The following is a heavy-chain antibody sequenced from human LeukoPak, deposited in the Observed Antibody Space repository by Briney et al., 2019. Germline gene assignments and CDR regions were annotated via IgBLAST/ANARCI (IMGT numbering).Heavy chain of an antibody. J-gene: IGHJ4*02. CDR2: ISGSGGST. D-gene: IGHD3-3*01. Sequence: GGSLRLSCSASGFPFISYAMSWVRQAPGKGLEWVSAISGSGGSTYYADSVKGRFTISRDNSKNTLYLQMNSLRAEDTAVYYCTKADDFWSGYYSYFDYWGQGTLVTVSS. V-gene: IGHV3-23*01. CDR1: GFPFISYA. CDR3: TKADDFWSGYYSYFDY.